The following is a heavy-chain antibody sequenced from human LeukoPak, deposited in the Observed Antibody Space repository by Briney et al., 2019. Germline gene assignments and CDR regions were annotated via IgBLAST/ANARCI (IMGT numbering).Heavy chain of an antibody. CDR3: ARGYSHNSGGWLDP. V-gene: IGHV3-23*01. CDR2: LTDSGDAT. Sequence: GGSLRLSCAVSGFTFSHYAMSWVRQAPGTGLEWVGSLTDSGDATYYADSVKGRLTISRDNSNSTLYLHISGLRDEDTAVYYGARGYSHNSGGWLDPWGQGTLVTVSS. D-gene: IGHD5-12*01. J-gene: IGHJ5*02. CDR1: GFTFSHYA.